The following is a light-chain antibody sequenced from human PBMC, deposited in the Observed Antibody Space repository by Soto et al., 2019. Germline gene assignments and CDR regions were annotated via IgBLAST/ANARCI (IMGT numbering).Light chain of an antibody. CDR3: SSYAGSGTSDVV. J-gene: IGLJ2*01. V-gene: IGLV2-23*01. Sequence: QSALTQPASVSGSPGQSITISCTGTSSDVGSYNLVSWYQHHPGNAPKLMIYEGSNRPSGVSDRFSGSKSGNTASLTISGLQAEDEADYYCSSYAGSGTSDVVFGGGTKLTVL. CDR1: SSDVGSYNL. CDR2: EGS.